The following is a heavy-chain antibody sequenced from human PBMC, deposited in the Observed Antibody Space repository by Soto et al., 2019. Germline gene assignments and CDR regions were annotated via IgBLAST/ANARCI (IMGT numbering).Heavy chain of an antibody. CDR3: ARQPLRQRYYYYYYMDV. V-gene: IGHV4-39*01. CDR1: GGSLRSSSYY. D-gene: IGHD2-15*01. Sequence: QLPLQASGPGLVKPSETLSLTCTVSGGSLRSSSYYWGWIRQPPGKGLAWIGSLYYSGSTYYNPSRQRRVTISVDTATNQCSRKLSSVTAADTAVYYCARQPLRQRYYYYYYMDVWGKGTTVTV. CDR2: LYYSGST. J-gene: IGHJ6*03.